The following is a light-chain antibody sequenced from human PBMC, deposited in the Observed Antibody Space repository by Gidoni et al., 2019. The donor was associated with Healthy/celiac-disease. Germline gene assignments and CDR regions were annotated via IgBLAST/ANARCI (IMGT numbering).Light chain of an antibody. CDR2: GAS. CDR1: QSVSSSY. Sequence: DIVLTQSPGTLSLSPGERATLSCRASQSVSSSYLAWYQQKPGQAPRLLIYGASSRATGIPDRFSGSGSGTDFTLTISRLEPEDFAVYYCQQYGSFALTFGGGTKVEIK. CDR3: QQYGSFALT. J-gene: IGKJ4*01. V-gene: IGKV3-20*01.